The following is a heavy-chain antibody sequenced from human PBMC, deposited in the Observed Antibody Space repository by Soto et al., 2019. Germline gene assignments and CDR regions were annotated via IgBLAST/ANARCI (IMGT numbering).Heavy chain of an antibody. CDR3: ARQEYRGAGYYFDY. CDR1: GGSISSSSYY. J-gene: IGHJ4*02. Sequence: PSETLSLTCTVSGGSISSSSYYWGWIRQPPGKGLEWIGSIYYSGSTYYNPSLKSRVTISVDTSKNQFSLKLSSVTAADTAVYYCARQEYRGAGYYFDYWGQGTLVTVSS. CDR2: IYYSGST. V-gene: IGHV4-39*01. D-gene: IGHD3-10*01.